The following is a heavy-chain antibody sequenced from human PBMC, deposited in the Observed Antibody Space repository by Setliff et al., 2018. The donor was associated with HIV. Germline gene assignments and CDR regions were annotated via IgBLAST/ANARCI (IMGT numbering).Heavy chain of an antibody. D-gene: IGHD6-19*01. CDR1: GFTFSSYG. Sequence: GGSLRLSCAASGFTFSSYGMHWVRQAPGKGLEWVAVIWYDGSNKYYADSVKGRFTISRDNSKNTLYLQMNSLRAEDTAVYYCAKTPSSGWYSLYLDYWGQGTLGTVSS. J-gene: IGHJ4*02. V-gene: IGHV3-33*06. CDR3: AKTPSSGWYSLYLDY. CDR2: IWYDGSNK.